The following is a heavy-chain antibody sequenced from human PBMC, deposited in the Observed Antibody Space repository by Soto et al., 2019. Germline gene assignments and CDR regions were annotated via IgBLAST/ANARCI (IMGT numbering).Heavy chain of an antibody. Sequence: SETLSLTCAVSGGSISSGCYSWSWIRQPPGKGLEWIGYMYHTGSTYYNPSLKSRVTISVDTSKDQFSLNLSSVTAADTAVYYCARHLGDYYGSGSYSFWFDPWGPGTLVTVSS. V-gene: IGHV4-30-2*03. J-gene: IGHJ5*02. D-gene: IGHD3-10*01. CDR3: ARHLGDYYGSGSYSFWFDP. CDR1: GGSISSGCYS. CDR2: MYHTGST.